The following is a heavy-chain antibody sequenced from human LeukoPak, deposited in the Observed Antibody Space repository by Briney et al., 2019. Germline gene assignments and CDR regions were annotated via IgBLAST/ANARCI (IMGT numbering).Heavy chain of an antibody. V-gene: IGHV3-11*05. J-gene: IGHJ4*02. CDR2: ISSSSSYT. CDR1: GFTFSDYY. CDR3: ARVCSSTSCFDY. Sequence: PGGSLRLSCAASGFTFSDYYMSWVRQAPGKGLEWVSYISSSSSYTNYADSVEGRFTISRDNAKNSLYLQMNSLRAEDTAVYYCARVCSSTSCFDYWGQGTLVTVSS. D-gene: IGHD2-2*01.